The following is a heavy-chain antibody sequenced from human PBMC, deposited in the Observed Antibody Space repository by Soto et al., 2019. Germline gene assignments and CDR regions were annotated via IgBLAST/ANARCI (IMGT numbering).Heavy chain of an antibody. CDR3: AHYTTDTYFDV. V-gene: IGHV2-5*02. D-gene: IGHD1-1*01. Sequence: QITLKESSPTLVKPTQTLTLTCSFSGFSLYTGGVGVGWIRQPPGKALEWLALLYWDDTRRYNLSLKITLTIAKDTSENQVVLPVTDMGPVDTGTYFCAHYTTDTYFDVWGKGATVTVSS. CDR1: GFSLYTGGVG. J-gene: IGHJ6*04. CDR2: LYWDDTR.